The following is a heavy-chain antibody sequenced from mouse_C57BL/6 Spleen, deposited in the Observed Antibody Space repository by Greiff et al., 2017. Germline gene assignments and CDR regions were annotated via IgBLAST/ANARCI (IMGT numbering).Heavy chain of an antibody. CDR2: IHPNSGST. CDR1: GYTFTSYW. J-gene: IGHJ3*01. V-gene: IGHV1-64*01. CDR3: ARGGGLYDGYLFAY. Sequence: QVQLKQPGAELVKPGASVKLSCKASGYTFTSYWMHWVKQRPGQGLEWIGMIHPNSGSTNYNEKFKSKATLTVDKSSSTAYMQLSSLTSEDSAVYYCARGGGLYDGYLFAYWGQGTLVTVSA. D-gene: IGHD2-3*01.